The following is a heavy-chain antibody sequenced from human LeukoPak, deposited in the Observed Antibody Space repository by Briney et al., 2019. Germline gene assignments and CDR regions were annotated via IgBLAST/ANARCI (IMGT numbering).Heavy chain of an antibody. J-gene: IGHJ4*02. CDR3: AKDYRPHDFWSGLVDY. D-gene: IGHD3-3*01. V-gene: IGHV3-23*01. Sequence: GGSLRLSCAASGFTFSSYGMSWVRQAPGKGLEWVSAISGSGGSTYYADSVKGRFTISRDNSKNTLYLQMNSLRAEDTAVYYRAKDYRPHDFWSGLVDYWGQGTLVTVSS. CDR1: GFTFSSYG. CDR2: ISGSGGST.